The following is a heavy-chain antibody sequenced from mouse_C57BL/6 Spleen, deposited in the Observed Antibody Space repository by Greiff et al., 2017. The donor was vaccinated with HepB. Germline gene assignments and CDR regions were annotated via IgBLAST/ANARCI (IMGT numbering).Heavy chain of an antibody. CDR2: ISSGSSTI. CDR1: GFTFSDYG. D-gene: IGHD4-1*01. V-gene: IGHV5-17*01. CDR3: ARPELGYAMDY. Sequence: EVHLVESGGGLVKPGGSLKLSCAASGFTFSDYGMHWVRQAPEKGLEWVAYISSGSSTIYYADTVKGRFTISRDNAKNTLFLQMTSLRSEDTAMYYCARPELGYAMDYWGQGTSVTVSS. J-gene: IGHJ4*01.